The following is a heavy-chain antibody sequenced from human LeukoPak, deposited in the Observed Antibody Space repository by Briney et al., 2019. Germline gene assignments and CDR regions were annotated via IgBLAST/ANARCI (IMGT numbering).Heavy chain of an antibody. J-gene: IGHJ3*02. CDR1: GYTFTSYY. CDR2: INPNSGGT. CDR3: ARTGRYCSGGSCYSGAGGAFDI. V-gene: IGHV1-2*04. D-gene: IGHD2-15*01. Sequence: ASVKVSCKASGYTFTSYYMHWVRQAPGQGLEWMGWINPNSGGTNYAQKFQGWVTMTRDTSISTAYMELSRLRSDDTAVYYCARTGRYCSGGSCYSGAGGAFDIWGQGTMVTVSS.